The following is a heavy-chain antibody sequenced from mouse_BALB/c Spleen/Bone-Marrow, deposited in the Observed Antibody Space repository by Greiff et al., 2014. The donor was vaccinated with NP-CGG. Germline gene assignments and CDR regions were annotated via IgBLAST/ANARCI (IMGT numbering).Heavy chain of an antibody. D-gene: IGHD3-1*01. CDR3: ANLGRYAMDY. CDR1: GYTFTDYY. V-gene: IGHV1-84*02. J-gene: IGHJ4*01. Sequence: SGPELVKPGASVKISCKASGYTFTDYYINWVKQKPGQGLEWIGWIYPGSGSTKYNEKFKGKATLTVDTSSSTAYMQLSSLTSEGTAVYFCANLGRYAMDYWGQGTSVTVSS. CDR2: IYPGSGST.